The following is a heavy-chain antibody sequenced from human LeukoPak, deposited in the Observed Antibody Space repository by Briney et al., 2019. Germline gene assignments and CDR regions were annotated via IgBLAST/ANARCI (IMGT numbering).Heavy chain of an antibody. J-gene: IGHJ5*02. CDR1: GFTFSSYA. CDR3: ARDANSWSGHPRSWFDP. CDR2: ISYDGSNK. V-gene: IGHV3-30-3*01. Sequence: GRSLRLSCAASGFTFSSYAMHWVRQAPGKGLEWVAVISYDGSNKYYADSVKGRFTISRDNSKNTLYLQMNSLRAEDTAVYYCARDANSWSGHPRSWFDPWGQGTLVTVSS. D-gene: IGHD3-3*01.